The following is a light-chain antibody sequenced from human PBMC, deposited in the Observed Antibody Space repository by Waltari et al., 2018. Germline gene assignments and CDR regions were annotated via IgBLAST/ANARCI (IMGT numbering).Light chain of an antibody. Sequence: EIVMTQSPATLSVSPGERATLSCRARQSVSSNLAWYQQKPGQAARLLIYGTSTRATGIPARFSGSGSGTEFTLTISSLQSEDFAVYYCQQYNNWPPYTFGQGTKLEIK. V-gene: IGKV3-15*01. CDR2: GTS. CDR1: QSVSSN. CDR3: QQYNNWPPYT. J-gene: IGKJ2*01.